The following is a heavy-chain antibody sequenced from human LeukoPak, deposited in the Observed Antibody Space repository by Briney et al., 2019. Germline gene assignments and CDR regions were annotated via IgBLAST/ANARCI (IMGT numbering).Heavy chain of an antibody. J-gene: IGHJ4*02. CDR2: IYYSGST. V-gene: IGHV4-38-2*02. CDR3: ARSMVRGVIDY. Sequence: SETLSLTCTVSGYFISSGYYWGWIRQPPGKGLEWIGSIYYSGSTYYNPSLKSRVTISVDTSKNQFSLKLSSMTAADTAVYYCARSMVRGVIDYWGQGTLVTVSS. CDR1: GYFISSGYY. D-gene: IGHD3-10*01.